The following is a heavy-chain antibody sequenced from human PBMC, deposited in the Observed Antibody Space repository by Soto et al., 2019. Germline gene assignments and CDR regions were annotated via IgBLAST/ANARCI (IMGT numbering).Heavy chain of an antibody. V-gene: IGHV4-39*01. D-gene: IGHD1-26*01. CDR2: IYYSGST. Sequence: EXLSLTCTVSGGCISSSSYYWGWIRQPPGKGLEWIGSIYYSGSTYYNPSLKSRVTISVDTSKNQFSLKLSSVTAADTAVYYCARQAVGVTTFDYWGQGTLFTVSS. CDR1: GGCISSSSYY. J-gene: IGHJ4*02. CDR3: ARQAVGVTTFDY.